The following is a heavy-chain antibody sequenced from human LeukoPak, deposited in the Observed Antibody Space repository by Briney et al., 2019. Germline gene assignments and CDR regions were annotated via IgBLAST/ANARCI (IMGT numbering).Heavy chain of an antibody. CDR1: GFSFSSYE. CDR3: ARHNGWYDY. Sequence: GGSLRLSCAASGFSFSSYEMNWVRQAPGKGLEWISYISSNDSTMYADSVKGRFTISRDNAKNSLHLQMNSLRAEDTAVYYCARHNGWYDYWGQGTLVTVSS. D-gene: IGHD6-19*01. J-gene: IGHJ4*02. CDR2: ISSNDSTM. V-gene: IGHV3-48*03.